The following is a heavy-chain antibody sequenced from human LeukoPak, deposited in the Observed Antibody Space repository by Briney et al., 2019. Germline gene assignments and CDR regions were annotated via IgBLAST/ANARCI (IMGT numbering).Heavy chain of an antibody. D-gene: IGHD6-19*01. CDR3: ARGHSSGWYLPYYFDY. Sequence: GGSLRLSCAASGFTFSSYAMHWVRQAPGKGLEWVAVISYDGSNKYYADSVKGRFTISRDNSKNTLYLQMNSLRAEDTAVYYCARGHSSGWYLPYYFDYWGQGTLVTVSS. V-gene: IGHV3-30-3*01. CDR1: GFTFSSYA. CDR2: ISYDGSNK. J-gene: IGHJ4*02.